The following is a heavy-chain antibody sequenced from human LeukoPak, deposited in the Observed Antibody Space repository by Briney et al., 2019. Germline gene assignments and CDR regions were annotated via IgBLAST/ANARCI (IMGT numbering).Heavy chain of an antibody. D-gene: IGHD6-6*01. Sequence: SETLSLTCAVSGGSISSGGYSWSWIRQPPWKGLEWIGYIYYSGSTYYNPSLKSRVTISVDTSKNQFSLKLSSVTAADTAVYYCARARARYYFDYWGQGTLVTVSS. CDR2: IYYSGST. CDR3: ARARARYYFDY. V-gene: IGHV4-30-4*07. J-gene: IGHJ4*02. CDR1: GGSISSGGYS.